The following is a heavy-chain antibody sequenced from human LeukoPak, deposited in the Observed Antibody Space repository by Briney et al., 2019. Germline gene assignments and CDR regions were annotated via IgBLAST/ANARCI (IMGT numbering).Heavy chain of an antibody. CDR2: IDPKSGGT. J-gene: IGHJ4*02. CDR3: ARDTYYDSGFHYYNY. CDR1: GYTFTDYY. V-gene: IGHV1-2*02. Sequence: GASVTVSCKASGYTFTDYYIHWVRQAPGQGLEWMGWIDPKSGGTDYALNFQGRVTMTRDTSITTASMELSRLTSDDTAVYYCARDTYYDSGFHYYNYWGQGTLVTVSS. D-gene: IGHD3-22*01.